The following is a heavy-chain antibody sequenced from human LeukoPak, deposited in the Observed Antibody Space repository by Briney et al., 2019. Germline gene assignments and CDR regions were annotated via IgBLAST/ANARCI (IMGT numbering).Heavy chain of an antibody. CDR3: ATLTTVVTAYYFDY. D-gene: IGHD4-23*01. Sequence: ETLSLTCTVSGGSISSYYWSWIRQPPGKGLEWIGYIYHSGSTDYNPSSKSRVTISVDTSKSQFSLKLTSVTAADTAVYYCATLTTVVTAYYFDYWGQGTLVTVSS. CDR1: GGSISSYY. J-gene: IGHJ4*02. CDR2: IYHSGST. V-gene: IGHV4-4*09.